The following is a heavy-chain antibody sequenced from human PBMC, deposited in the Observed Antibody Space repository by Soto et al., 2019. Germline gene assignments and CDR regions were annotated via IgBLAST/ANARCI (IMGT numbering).Heavy chain of an antibody. V-gene: IGHV1-8*01. CDR2: MNPNSGNT. CDR3: ARGVYYDFWSGYFPQGMDV. J-gene: IGHJ6*02. CDR1: GSTSPSLV. Sequence: QWQLGRLGAEVKKPGASVRFSCKAFGSTSPSLVFNWVGKATGQGLDGMGWMNPNSGNTGYAQKFQGRVTMTRNTSISTAYMELSSLRSEDTAVYYCARGVYYDFWSGYFPQGMDVWGQGTTVTVSS. D-gene: IGHD3-3*01.